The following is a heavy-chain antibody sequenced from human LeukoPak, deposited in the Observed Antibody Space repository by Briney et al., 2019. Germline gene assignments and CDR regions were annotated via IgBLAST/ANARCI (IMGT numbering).Heavy chain of an antibody. CDR3: ARYKGSGWYWFDP. CDR1: GFTVSSNY. J-gene: IGHJ5*02. D-gene: IGHD6-19*01. Sequence: GGSLRLSCAASGFTVSSNYMSWVRQAPGKGLEWVSVIYSGGSTYYADSVKGRFTISRDNSKNTLYLQMNSLRAEDTAVYYCARYKGSGWYWFDPWGQGTLVTVSS. V-gene: IGHV3-66*01. CDR2: IYSGGST.